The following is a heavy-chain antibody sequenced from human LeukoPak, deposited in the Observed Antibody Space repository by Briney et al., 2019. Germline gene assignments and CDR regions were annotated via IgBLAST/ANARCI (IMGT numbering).Heavy chain of an antibody. V-gene: IGHV4-61*02. Sequence: SETLSLTCTVSGDSISSGDYYWSWIRQPAGKGLEWIGRISSSGSTNYNPSLKSRVTISVDTSKNQFSLKLTSVTAADTAVYYCARTKYGSGSYPGAKYYYYMDVWGKRTTVTISS. D-gene: IGHD3-10*01. CDR3: ARTKYGSGSYPGAKYYYYMDV. CDR1: GDSISSGDYY. J-gene: IGHJ6*03. CDR2: ISSSGST.